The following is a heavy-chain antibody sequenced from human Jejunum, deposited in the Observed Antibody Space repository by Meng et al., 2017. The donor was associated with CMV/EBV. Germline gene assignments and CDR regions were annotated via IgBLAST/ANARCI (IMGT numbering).Heavy chain of an antibody. CDR3: ARQIVLTSQTRDF. Sequence: CKASGYTFSAYYMHGVRQAPGQGLEWVGRINPINGVTNYAQKFQGRVALTGDSSINTAYLELSGLTSDDTAIYYCARQIVLTSQTRDFWGQGTLVTVSS. V-gene: IGHV1-2*06. J-gene: IGHJ4*02. D-gene: IGHD2/OR15-2a*01. CDR1: GYTFSAYY. CDR2: INPINGVT.